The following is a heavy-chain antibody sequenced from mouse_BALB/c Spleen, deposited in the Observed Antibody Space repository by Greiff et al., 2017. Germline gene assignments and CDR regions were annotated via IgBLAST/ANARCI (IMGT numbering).Heavy chain of an antibody. CDR3: ARDGNYGFDY. CDR1: GFTFSSYA. V-gene: IGHV5-9-3*01. CDR2: ISSGGSYT. D-gene: IGHD2-1*01. J-gene: IGHJ2*01. Sequence: EVHLVESGGGLVKPGGSLKLSCAASGFTFSSYAMSWVRQTPEKRLEWVATISSGGSYTYYPDSVKGRFTISRDNAKNTLYLQMSSLRSEDTAMYYCARDGNYGFDYWGQGTTLTVSS.